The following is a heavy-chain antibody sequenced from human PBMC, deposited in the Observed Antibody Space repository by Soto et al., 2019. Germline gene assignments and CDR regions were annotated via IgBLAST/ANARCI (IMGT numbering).Heavy chain of an antibody. J-gene: IGHJ4*02. Sequence: QVQLVQSRPEVTKPGSSVKVSCKASGGSFSNSGISWVRQAPGQGLQWIGGIIPLFGKSDYRQEFQGRVTLTTDESKTTAYMELSSLRSEDSATYYCAKDRAGDMSLWGQGTLVTVSS. V-gene: IGHV1-69*05. CDR1: GGSFSNSG. CDR3: AKDRAGDMSL. CDR2: IIPLFGKS. D-gene: IGHD2-21*01.